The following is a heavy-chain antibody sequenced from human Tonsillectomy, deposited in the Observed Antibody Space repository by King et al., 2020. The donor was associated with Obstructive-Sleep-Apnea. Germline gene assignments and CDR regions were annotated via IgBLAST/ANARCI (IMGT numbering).Heavy chain of an antibody. CDR1: GYTFTSSY. CDR2: ISPSDSSI. CDR3: ARDPGSSGFDI. V-gene: IGHV1-46*01. Sequence: VQLVQSGAEVKKPGVSVMVPCKASGYTFTSSYIHWVRQAPGQGLEWMGIISPSDSSIIYAQNFQGRVTMTSDTSTSTVYMELSSLRPEDTAVYYCARDPGSSGFDIWGPGTMVTVSS. D-gene: IGHD2-2*01. J-gene: IGHJ3*02.